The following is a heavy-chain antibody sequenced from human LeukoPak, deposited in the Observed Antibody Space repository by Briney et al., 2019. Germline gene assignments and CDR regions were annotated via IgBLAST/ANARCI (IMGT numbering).Heavy chain of an antibody. CDR2: MHSSGST. J-gene: IGHJ4*02. Sequence: SETLSLTCTVSGGSISSYYWSWIRQPAGKGLEWIGRMHSSGSTNYNPSIKSRVTMSLDTSKNQFSLKVDSVTAADTAMYYCARVAVHYGSGSHDYWGQGTLVAVSS. V-gene: IGHV4-4*07. CDR3: ARVAVHYGSGSHDY. CDR1: GGSISSYY. D-gene: IGHD3-10*01.